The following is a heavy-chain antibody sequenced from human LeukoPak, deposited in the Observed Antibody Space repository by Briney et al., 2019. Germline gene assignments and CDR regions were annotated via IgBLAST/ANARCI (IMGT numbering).Heavy chain of an antibody. CDR1: GFTFSSYG. CDR2: ISYDGSNK. CDR3: ARVGEVIQLWLEIDY. Sequence: PGGSLRLSCAASGFTFSSYGMHWVRQAPGKGLEWVAVISYDGSNKYYADSVKGRFTISRDNSKNTLYLQMNSLRAEDTAVYYCARVGEVIQLWLEIDYWGQGTLVTVSS. J-gene: IGHJ4*02. D-gene: IGHD5-18*01. V-gene: IGHV3-30*03.